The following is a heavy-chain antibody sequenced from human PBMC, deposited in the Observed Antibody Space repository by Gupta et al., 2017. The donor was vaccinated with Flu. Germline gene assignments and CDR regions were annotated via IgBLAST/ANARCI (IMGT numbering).Heavy chain of an antibody. V-gene: IGHV3-21*01. D-gene: IGHD3-22*01. J-gene: IGHJ4*02. CDR3: ARGKGDSSGYYPTPFDY. CDR2: ISSSSSYI. Sequence: EVQLVESGGGRVKPGGSLRLSCAASGFTFSSYSMNWVRKAPGKGLEWVSSISSSSSYIYYADSVKGRFTISRDNAKNSLYLQMNSLRAEDTAVYYCARGKGDSSGYYPTPFDYWGQGTLVTVAS. CDR1: GFTFSSYS.